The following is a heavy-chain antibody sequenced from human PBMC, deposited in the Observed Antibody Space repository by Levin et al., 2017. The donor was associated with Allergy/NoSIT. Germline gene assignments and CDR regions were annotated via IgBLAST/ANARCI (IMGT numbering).Heavy chain of an antibody. Sequence: GESLKISCAASGFTFSSYAMSWVRQAPGKGLEWVSAISGSGGSTYYADSVKGRFTISRDNSKNTLYLQMNSLRAEDTAVYYCAKDAGLLWFGELFTSVDYWGQGTLVTVSS. V-gene: IGHV3-23*01. D-gene: IGHD3-10*01. J-gene: IGHJ4*02. CDR3: AKDAGLLWFGELFTSVDY. CDR2: ISGSGGST. CDR1: GFTFSSYA.